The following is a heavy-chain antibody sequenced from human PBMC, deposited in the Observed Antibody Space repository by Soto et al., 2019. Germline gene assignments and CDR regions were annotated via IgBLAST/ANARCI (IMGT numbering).Heavy chain of an antibody. V-gene: IGHV3-30-3*01. J-gene: IGHJ4*02. CDR2: ISYTGSHK. CDR3: AREGDYGAYDY. D-gene: IGHD4-17*01. Sequence: QVQLVESGGGVAQPGRSLSLSCAASGFIFSRHSMHGVRQAPGKGLEWVAVISYTGSHKYYADSVKGRFTISRDNSNTSLYLKMNSLRGEDTAGYYCAREGDYGAYDYWGQGTLVTVSS. CDR1: GFIFSRHS.